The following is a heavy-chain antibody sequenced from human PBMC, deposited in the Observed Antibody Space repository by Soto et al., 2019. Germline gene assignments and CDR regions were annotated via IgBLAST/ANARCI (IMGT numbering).Heavy chain of an antibody. J-gene: IGHJ6*02. D-gene: IGHD3-10*01. Sequence: QVQLVQSGAEVKKPGSSVKVSCKASGGTFSSYTISWVRQAPGQGLEWMGRIIPILGIANYAQKFQGRVTITADKSTSTADMELSSLRSEDTAVYYCARDADYGSGPYYSYGMDVWGQGTTVTVSS. CDR1: GGTFSSYT. CDR2: IIPILGIA. V-gene: IGHV1-69*08. CDR3: ARDADYGSGPYYSYGMDV.